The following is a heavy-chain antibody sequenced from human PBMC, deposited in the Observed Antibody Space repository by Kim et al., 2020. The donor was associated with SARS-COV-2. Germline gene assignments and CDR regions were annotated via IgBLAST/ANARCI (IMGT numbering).Heavy chain of an antibody. CDR1: GGSISSGGYY. Sequence: SETLSLTCTVSGGSISSGGYYWSWIRQHPGKGLEWIGYIYYSGSTYYNPSLKSRVTISVDTSKNQFSLKLSSVTAADTAVYYCARDSLKNPVLLGYYYYYGMDVWGQGTTVTVSS. V-gene: IGHV4-31*03. CDR3: ARDSLKNPVLLGYYYYYGMDV. CDR2: IYYSGST. J-gene: IGHJ6*02.